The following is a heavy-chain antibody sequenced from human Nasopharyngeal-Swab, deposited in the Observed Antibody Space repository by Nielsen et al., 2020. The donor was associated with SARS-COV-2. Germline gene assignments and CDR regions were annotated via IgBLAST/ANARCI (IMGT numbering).Heavy chain of an antibody. CDR2: IIPIFGTA. CDR3: ARGLSEYSSSSDVSGYYYGMDV. D-gene: IGHD6-6*01. J-gene: IGHJ6*02. Sequence: SVQVSCKASGGTFSSYAISWVRQAPGQGLEWMGGIIPIFGTANYAQKFQGRVTINADESTSTAYMELSSLRSEDTAVYYCARGLSEYSSSSDVSGYYYGMDVWGQGTAVTVSS. V-gene: IGHV1-69*13. CDR1: GGTFSSYA.